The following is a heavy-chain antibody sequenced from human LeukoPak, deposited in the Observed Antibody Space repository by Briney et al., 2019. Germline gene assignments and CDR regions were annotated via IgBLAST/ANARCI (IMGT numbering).Heavy chain of an antibody. V-gene: IGHV3-74*01. CDR3: ASDFGGSDDY. J-gene: IGHJ4*02. D-gene: IGHD2-15*01. Sequence: GGSLRLSCVGSGFTFSRYWMHWVRQAPGKGLVWASRMNTDGSRTDYADSVKGRFTISRDNAKNTLYLQMNSLGAEDTAVYSCASDFGGSDDYWGQGTLVTVSS. CDR1: GFTFSRYW. CDR2: MNTDGSRT.